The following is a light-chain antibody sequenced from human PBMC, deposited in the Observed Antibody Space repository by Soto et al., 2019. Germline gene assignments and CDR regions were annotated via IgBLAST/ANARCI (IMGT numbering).Light chain of an antibody. CDR2: EVN. CDR1: SSDVGGYNY. Sequence: QSALTQPPSASGSPGQSVAISCTGTSSDVGGYNYVSWYQQHPGKAPKLMIYEVNKRPSGVPDRFSGSKSGNTASLTVSGLQADDEADYYCNSYVGSTNYVFGTGTKVTVL. V-gene: IGLV2-8*01. CDR3: NSYVGSTNYV. J-gene: IGLJ1*01.